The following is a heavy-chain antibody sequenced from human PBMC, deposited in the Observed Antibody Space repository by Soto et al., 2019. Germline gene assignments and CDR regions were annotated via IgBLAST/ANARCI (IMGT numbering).Heavy chain of an antibody. CDR3: ARARKETTVGGIDYYYYYGMDV. V-gene: IGHV4-59*01. J-gene: IGHJ6*02. D-gene: IGHD4-4*01. CDR2: IYYSGST. CDR1: GGSISSYY. Sequence: PSETLSLTCTVSGGSISSYYWSWIRQPPGKGLEWIGYIYYSGSTNYNPSLKSRVTISVDTSKNQFSLKLSSVTAADTAVYYCARARKETTVGGIDYYYYYGMDVWGQGTTVTVSS.